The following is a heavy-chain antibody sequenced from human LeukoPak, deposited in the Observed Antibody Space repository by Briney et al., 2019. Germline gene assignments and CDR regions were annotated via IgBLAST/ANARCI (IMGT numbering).Heavy chain of an antibody. Sequence: KPGGSLRLSCAASGFTFSSYTMNWVRQAPGKGLEWVSSISSSSNYIYYADSVKGRFTISRDNAKNSLFLQMNSPRAEDTAVYYCARVTPGPGYGFSDYWGQGTPVTVSS. CDR1: GFTFSSYT. CDR3: ARVTPGPGYGFSDY. J-gene: IGHJ4*02. CDR2: ISSSSNYI. D-gene: IGHD5-18*01. V-gene: IGHV3-21*04.